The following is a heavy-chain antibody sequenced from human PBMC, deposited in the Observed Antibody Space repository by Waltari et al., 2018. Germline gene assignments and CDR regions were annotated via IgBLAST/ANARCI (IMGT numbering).Heavy chain of an antibody. CDR3: ARVVDGSFDI. Sequence: EVQLVETGGGLIQPGGSLRLSCSASGFTFSNSYMNWVRQAPGKGLAWLSLIYSGDNTYYADSVKCRFTISRDSSKNTVYLQMNSLRAEDTAVYFCARVVDGSFDIWGQGTMVTVSS. CDR1: GFTFSNSY. CDR2: IYSGDNT. V-gene: IGHV3-53*02. J-gene: IGHJ3*02. D-gene: IGHD2-2*03.